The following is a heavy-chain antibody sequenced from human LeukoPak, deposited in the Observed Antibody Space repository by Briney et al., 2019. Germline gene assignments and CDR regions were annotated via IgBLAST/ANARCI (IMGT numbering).Heavy chain of an antibody. CDR2: MWYDGSRE. D-gene: IGHD1-26*01. CDR1: GFILSTHG. CDR3: ARDLSFGSLDF. Sequence: GSLRLSCAASGFILSTHGMHWVRQAPGKGLEWVAGMWYDGSREDYADSVKGRFTISRDMSKNTLNLQMNSLRVEDTAMFYCARDLSFGSLDFRGQGTLVTVSS. J-gene: IGHJ4*02. V-gene: IGHV3-33*01.